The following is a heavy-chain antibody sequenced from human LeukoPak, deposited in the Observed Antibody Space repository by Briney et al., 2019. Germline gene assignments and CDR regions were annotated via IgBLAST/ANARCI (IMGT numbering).Heavy chain of an antibody. CDR3: AKDIAGAVGMATMNFDY. D-gene: IGHD5-24*01. V-gene: IGHV3-9*01. Sequence: GGSLRLSCAASGFTFDDYAMHWVRQAPGKGLEWGSGISWNSGSIGYAASVKGRFTISRDNAKNSLYLQMNSLRAEDTALYYCAKDIAGAVGMATMNFDYWGQGTLVTVSS. CDR2: ISWNSGSI. J-gene: IGHJ4*02. CDR1: GFTFDDYA.